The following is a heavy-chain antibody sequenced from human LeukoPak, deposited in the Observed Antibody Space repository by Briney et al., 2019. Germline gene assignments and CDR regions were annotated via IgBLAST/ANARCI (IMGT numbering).Heavy chain of an antibody. V-gene: IGHV3-30*04. CDR3: ARDTAHPDCSGGSCYIDY. J-gene: IGHJ4*02. Sequence: GGSLRLSCAASGFTFSSYAMHWVRQAPGKGLEWGAVISYDGSNKYYADSVKGRFTISRDNSKNTLYLQMNSLRAEDTAVYYCARDTAHPDCSGGSCYIDYWGQGTLVTVSS. CDR2: ISYDGSNK. D-gene: IGHD2-15*01. CDR1: GFTFSSYA.